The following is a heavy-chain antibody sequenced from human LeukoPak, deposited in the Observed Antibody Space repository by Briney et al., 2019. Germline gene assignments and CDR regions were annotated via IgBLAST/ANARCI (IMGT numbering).Heavy chain of an antibody. Sequence: GGSLRLSCAASGLTFRYDAMSWVRQAPGKGLEWVSSISDSGGSTYYADSVKGRFTISRDNSKSTLHLQMNTLRAEDTAVYYCAYFTSYAFDIWGQGTMVTVSS. CDR1: GLTFRYDA. CDR3: AYFTSYAFDI. D-gene: IGHD2/OR15-2a*01. CDR2: ISDSGGST. J-gene: IGHJ3*02. V-gene: IGHV3-23*01.